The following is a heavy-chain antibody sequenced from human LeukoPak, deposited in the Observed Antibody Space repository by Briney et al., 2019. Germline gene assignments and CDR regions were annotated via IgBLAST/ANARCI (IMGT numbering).Heavy chain of an antibody. V-gene: IGHV3-33*01. CDR1: GFTFSSYG. Sequence: GRSLRLSCAASGFTFSSYGMHWVRQAPGKGLEWVAVIWYDGSNKYYADSVKGRFTISRDNSKNTLYLQMNSLRVEDTAVYYCARSYYYDSSHTVDYWGQGTLVTVSS. CDR2: IWYDGSNK. D-gene: IGHD3-22*01. CDR3: ARSYYYDSSHTVDY. J-gene: IGHJ4*02.